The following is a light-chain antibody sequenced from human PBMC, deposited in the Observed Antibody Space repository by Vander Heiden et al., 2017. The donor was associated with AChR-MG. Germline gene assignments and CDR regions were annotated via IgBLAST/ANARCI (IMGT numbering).Light chain of an antibody. CDR1: QSVLYSSNNKNY. Sequence: DIVMTQSPDSLAVSPVERPSINCKSSQSVLYSSNNKNYLAWYQQKPGQPTKLLIYWASTRESGVPDRFSGSGSGTDFTLTISSLQAEDVAVYYCQQYYSTPWTFGQGTKVEIK. V-gene: IGKV4-1*01. CDR2: WAS. J-gene: IGKJ1*01. CDR3: QQYYSTPWT.